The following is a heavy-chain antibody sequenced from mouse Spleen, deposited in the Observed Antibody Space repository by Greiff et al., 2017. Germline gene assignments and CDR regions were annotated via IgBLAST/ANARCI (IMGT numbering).Heavy chain of an antibody. D-gene: IGHD1-1*01. Sequence: VQLQQSGPVLVKPGASVKMSCKASGYTFTDYYMNWVKQSHGKSLEWIGVINPYNGGTSYNQKFKGKATLTVDKSSSTAYMELNSLTSEDSAVYYCARGGYYGSLDYWGQGTTLTVSS. CDR3: ARGGYYGSLDY. V-gene: IGHV1-19*01. J-gene: IGHJ2*01. CDR2: INPYNGGT. CDR1: GYTFTDYY.